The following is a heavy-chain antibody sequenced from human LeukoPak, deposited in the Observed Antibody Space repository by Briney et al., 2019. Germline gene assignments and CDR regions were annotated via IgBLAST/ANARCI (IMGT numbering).Heavy chain of an antibody. CDR1: GYNFTTYW. CDR2: LYPGDSGT. D-gene: IGHD3-22*01. V-gene: IGHV5-51*01. CDR3: ARRRYYYDSSGSFDY. J-gene: IGHJ4*02. Sequence: GESLKISCEGSGYNFTTYWIGWVRQMPGKGLEWMGILYPGDSGTRYSPSFQGQVTISADKSISTAYLQWSSLKASDTAMYYCARRRYYYDSSGSFDYWGQGTLVTVSS.